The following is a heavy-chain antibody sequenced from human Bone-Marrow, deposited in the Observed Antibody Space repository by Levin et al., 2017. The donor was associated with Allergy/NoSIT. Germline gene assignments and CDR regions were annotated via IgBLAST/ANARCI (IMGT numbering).Heavy chain of an antibody. CDR2: IGGDTGKE. J-gene: IGHJ4*02. CDR1: GYTFTSFG. CDR3: VGLGGWSYSDFDY. D-gene: IGHD5-12*01. Sequence: GESLKISCKAAGYTFTSFGINWVRQSPGQGLEWLGGIGGDTGKEDYAQKIQGRITVTTDTSTSTAYMELRSLTYEDTAVYYCVGLGGWSYSDFDYWGQGTLVTVSS. V-gene: IGHV1-18*01.